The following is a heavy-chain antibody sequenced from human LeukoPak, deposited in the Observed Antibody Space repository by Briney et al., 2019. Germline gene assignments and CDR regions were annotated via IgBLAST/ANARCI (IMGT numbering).Heavy chain of an antibody. Sequence: SETLSLTCTVSGGSISSYYWSWIRQPPGKGLEWIEYIYYSGSTNYNPSLKSRVTISVDTSKNQFSLKLSSVTAADTAVYYCAQERLWFGESRSNWFDPWGQGTLVTVSS. CDR1: GGSISSYY. CDR3: AQERLWFGESRSNWFDP. J-gene: IGHJ5*02. D-gene: IGHD3-10*01. CDR2: IYYSGST. V-gene: IGHV4-59*01.